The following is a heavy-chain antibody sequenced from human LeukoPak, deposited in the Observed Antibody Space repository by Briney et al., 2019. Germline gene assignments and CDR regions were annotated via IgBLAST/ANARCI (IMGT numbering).Heavy chain of an antibody. CDR3: ARRHGAGHFDY. D-gene: IGHD5-24*01. V-gene: IGHV4-59*08. Sequence: PSETLSLTCTVSGVSISSYYWSWIQQPPGKGLEWIGHIFYSGSTNYNPSVKNRVAISADTSKNQFSLKLTSVTAADTAVYYCARRHGAGHFDYWGQGTLVTVSS. CDR1: GVSISSYY. J-gene: IGHJ4*02. CDR2: IFYSGST.